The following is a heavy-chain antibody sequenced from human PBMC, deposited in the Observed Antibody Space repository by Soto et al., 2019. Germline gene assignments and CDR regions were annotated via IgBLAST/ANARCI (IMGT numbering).Heavy chain of an antibody. D-gene: IGHD2-2*01. V-gene: IGHV4-4*07. CDR3: AREVIGYQPPYWYYGMDV. J-gene: IGHJ6*02. CDR2: IYTSGST. CDR1: GGSISSYY. Sequence: LSLTCTVSGGSISSYYWSWIRQPAGKGLEWIGRIYTSGSTNYNPSLKSRVTMSVDTSKNQFSLKLSSVTAADTAVYYCAREVIGYQPPYWYYGMDVWGQGTTVTVSS.